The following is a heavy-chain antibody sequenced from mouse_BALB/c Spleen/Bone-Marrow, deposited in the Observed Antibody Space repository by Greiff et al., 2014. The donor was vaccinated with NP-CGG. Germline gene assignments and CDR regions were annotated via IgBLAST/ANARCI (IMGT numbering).Heavy chain of an antibody. CDR3: ARRGNPIVYYAMDY. CDR2: ISCYNGAT. J-gene: IGHJ4*01. Sequence: LVKTGASVKISCKASGYSFTGYYMHWVKQSHGKSLEWIGYISCYNGATSYNQKFRGKATFTVDTSSSTAYMQFNSLTSEDSAVYYCARRGNPIVYYAMDYWGQGTSVTVPS. CDR1: GYSFTGYY. V-gene: IGHV1S34*01.